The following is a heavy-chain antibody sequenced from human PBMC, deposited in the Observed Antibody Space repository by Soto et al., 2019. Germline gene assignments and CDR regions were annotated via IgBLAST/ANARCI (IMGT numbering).Heavy chain of an antibody. D-gene: IGHD3-16*01. J-gene: IGHJ4*02. CDR3: ARVRGGVAADYFDY. CDR2: MNPNSINT. Sequence: QVQLVQSGAEVKKPGASVKVSCKASGYTFTAYDMNWVRQATGQGLEWMGWMNPNSINTGHAQKFQGRVTMTRNTSASTAYMELSSLRSEDTAVYYCARVRGGVAADYFDYWGQGTLVTVSS. V-gene: IGHV1-8*01. CDR1: GYTFTAYD.